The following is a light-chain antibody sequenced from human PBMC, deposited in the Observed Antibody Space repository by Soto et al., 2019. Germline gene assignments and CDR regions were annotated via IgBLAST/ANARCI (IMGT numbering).Light chain of an antibody. CDR2: ELS. CDR1: SRDVGGHDY. Sequence: QSVLTQPPSASGSPGQSVTISCTGTSRDVGGHDYVSWYQQHPGKAPKLMIYELSKRPSGVPDRFSGSKSGNTASLTVSGLQAEDEADHYCSSYATGNSLIFGGGTKVTVL. CDR3: SSYATGNSLI. J-gene: IGLJ2*01. V-gene: IGLV2-8*01.